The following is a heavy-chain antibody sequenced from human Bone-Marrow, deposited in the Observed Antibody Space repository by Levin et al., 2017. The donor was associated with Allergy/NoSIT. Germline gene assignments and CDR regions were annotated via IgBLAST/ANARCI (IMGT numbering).Heavy chain of an antibody. CDR3: ARSGYQGVVKDYYYYDGMDV. D-gene: IGHD3-3*01. J-gene: IGHJ6*02. Sequence: SETLSLTCTVSGGSISSSSYYWGWIRQPPGKGLEWIGSIYYSGSTYYNPSLKSRVTISVDTSKNQFSLKLSSVTAADTAVYYCARSGYQGVVKDYYYYDGMDVWGQGTTVTVSS. CDR1: GGSISSSSYY. CDR2: IYYSGST. V-gene: IGHV4-39*07.